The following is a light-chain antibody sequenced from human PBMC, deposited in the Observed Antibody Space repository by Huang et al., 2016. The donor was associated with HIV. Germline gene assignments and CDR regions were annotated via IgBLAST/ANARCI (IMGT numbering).Light chain of an antibody. CDR2: GAS. Sequence: EIVMTQSPATLSVSPGERAILLCRASQNIDTNVAWYQQKPGQAPRLLIFGASTRATGISARFTGGGSETEFTLTINSVQSEDVAMYYCHQYNDWPPWTFGQGTSVEI. CDR3: HQYNDWPPWT. CDR1: QNIDTN. V-gene: IGKV3-15*01. J-gene: IGKJ1*01.